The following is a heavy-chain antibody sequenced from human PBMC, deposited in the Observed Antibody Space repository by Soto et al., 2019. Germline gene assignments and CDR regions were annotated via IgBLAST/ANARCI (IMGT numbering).Heavy chain of an antibody. CDR3: ARLGGSSFDY. Sequence: QVQLQESGPGLVKPSETLSLTCTVSGGSISSYYWSWIRQPPGKGLEWIGYIYYSGSTNYNPSLKKRVTISVDTSKNQFSLKLSSVTAADTAVYYCARLGGSSFDYWGQGTLVTVSS. J-gene: IGHJ4*02. CDR1: GGSISSYY. CDR2: IYYSGST. D-gene: IGHD6-13*01. V-gene: IGHV4-59*08.